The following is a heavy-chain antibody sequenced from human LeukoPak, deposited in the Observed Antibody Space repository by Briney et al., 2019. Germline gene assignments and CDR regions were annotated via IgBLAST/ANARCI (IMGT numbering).Heavy chain of an antibody. D-gene: IGHD2-15*01. Sequence: GESLKISCKSSGYSFTSYWIGWARQMPGRGLEWMGIIYPDDSDTRYSPSFQGQVTISADKSITTAYLQWSSLTASDTAIYYCARHYGRYCSSNACPFDLWGQGTLVTVSS. CDR1: GYSFTSYW. V-gene: IGHV5-51*01. CDR2: IYPDDSDT. J-gene: IGHJ4*02. CDR3: ARHYGRYCSSNACPFDL.